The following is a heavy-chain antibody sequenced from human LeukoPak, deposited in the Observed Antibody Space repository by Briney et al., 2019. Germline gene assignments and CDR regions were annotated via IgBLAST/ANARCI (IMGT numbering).Heavy chain of an antibody. V-gene: IGHV3-66*01. CDR2: IYSGGST. Sequence: GGPLRLSCAASGFTVSSNYMSWVRQAPGKGLEWVSVIYSGGSTYYADSVKGRFTTSRDNSKNTLYLQMNSLRAENTAVYYCARDSDHGDYSDYWGQGTLVTVSS. D-gene: IGHD4-17*01. CDR1: GFTVSSNY. J-gene: IGHJ4*02. CDR3: ARDSDHGDYSDY.